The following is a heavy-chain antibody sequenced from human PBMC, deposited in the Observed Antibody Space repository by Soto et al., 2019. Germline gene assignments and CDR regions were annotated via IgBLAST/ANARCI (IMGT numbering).Heavy chain of an antibody. CDR3: TTGWYGDYIWYYYYYMDV. J-gene: IGHJ6*03. V-gene: IGHV3-15*01. CDR2: IKSKTDGGTT. D-gene: IGHD4-17*01. CDR1: GFTFSNAW. Sequence: GGSLRLSCAASGFTFSNAWMSWVRQAPGKGLEWVGRIKSKTDGGTTDYAAPVKGRFTISRDDSKNTLYLQMNSLKTEDTAVYYCTTGWYGDYIWYYYYYMDVWGKGTTVTVSS.